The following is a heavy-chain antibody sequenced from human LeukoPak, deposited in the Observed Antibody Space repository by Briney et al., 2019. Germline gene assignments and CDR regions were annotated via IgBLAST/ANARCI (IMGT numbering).Heavy chain of an antibody. CDR1: GFTFSSYE. Sequence: GGSLRLSCAASGFTFSSYEMTWVRQAPGKGLEWVSYISSSGSTIYYADSVKGRFTISRDNAKNSLYLQMNSLRAEDTAVYYCARDPPGGVLDYWGQGTLVTVSS. CDR2: ISSSGSTI. V-gene: IGHV3-48*03. CDR3: ARDPPGGVLDY. J-gene: IGHJ4*02. D-gene: IGHD3-16*01.